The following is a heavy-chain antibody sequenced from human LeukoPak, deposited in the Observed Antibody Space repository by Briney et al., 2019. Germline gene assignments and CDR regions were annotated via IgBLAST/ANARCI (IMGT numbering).Heavy chain of an antibody. J-gene: IGHJ6*03. V-gene: IGHV1-18*01. CDR2: ISAYNGNT. D-gene: IGHD6-13*01. CDR3: ARGVRYSSSWWGYYYYYYMDV. CDR1: GYTFTSYG. Sequence: ASVKVSCKASGYTFTSYGISWVRQAPGQGLEWMGWISAYNGNTNYAQKLQGRVTMTTDTSTSTAYMELRSLRSDDTAVYYCARGVRYSSSWWGYYYYYYMDVWGKGTTVTVSS.